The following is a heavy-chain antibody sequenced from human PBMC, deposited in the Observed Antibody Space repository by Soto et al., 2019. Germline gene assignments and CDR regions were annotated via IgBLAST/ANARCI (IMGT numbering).Heavy chain of an antibody. CDR3: ARDGDSSTWTDFDY. CDR2: ISESGHFT. Sequence: GESLKISCVASGFTFSNYAMSWVRQAPGKGLEWVSAISESGHFTILADSVKGRFTISRDNAENSLYLQMNSLRDEDTAVYYCARDGDSSTWTDFDYWGQGTLVTVSS. V-gene: IGHV3-23*01. J-gene: IGHJ4*02. CDR1: GFTFSNYA. D-gene: IGHD6-13*01.